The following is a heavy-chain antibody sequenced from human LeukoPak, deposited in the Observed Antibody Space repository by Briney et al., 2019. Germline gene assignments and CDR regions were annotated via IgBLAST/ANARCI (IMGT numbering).Heavy chain of an antibody. J-gene: IGHJ4*02. CDR3: ANGPTSSGHSYYFDY. D-gene: IGHD3-22*01. CDR1: GFTFTSHG. CDR2: IQHDGSNK. Sequence: GGSLRLSCVVSGFTFTSHGMHWIRQAPGKGLEWVAFIQHDGSNKYYADSVKGRFTISRDNSKNTLYLQMNSLRAEDTAVYYCANGPTSSGHSYYFDYWGQGTQVTVSS. V-gene: IGHV3-30*02.